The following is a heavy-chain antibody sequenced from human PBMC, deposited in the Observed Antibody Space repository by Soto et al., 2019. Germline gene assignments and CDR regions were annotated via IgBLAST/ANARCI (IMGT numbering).Heavy chain of an antibody. CDR2: IYYSGST. CDR1: GGSISSYY. CDR3: ARASLLPAAIGYYYGMDV. Sequence: PSETLSLTCTVSGGSISSYYRSWIRQPPGKGLEWIGYIYYSGSTNYNPSLKSRVTISVDTSKNQFSLKLSSVTAADTAVYYCARASLLPAAIGYYYGMDVWGQGTTVTV. D-gene: IGHD2-2*02. V-gene: IGHV4-59*01. J-gene: IGHJ6*02.